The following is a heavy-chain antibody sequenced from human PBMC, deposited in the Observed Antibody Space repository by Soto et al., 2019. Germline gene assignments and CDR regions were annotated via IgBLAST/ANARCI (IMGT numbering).Heavy chain of an antibody. J-gene: IGHJ4*02. V-gene: IGHV3-30-3*01. CDR1: GFNFRSNA. Sequence: QVHLVESGGGVVQPGRSLRLSCVVSGFNFRSNAMHWVRQVPGKGLEWVAIISDDGSIEYYADSVKGRFTISRDNSKNKVYLQMNRLSFEDTAVYYCAKALDTAMDPLDYWGQGTLVTVSS. CDR2: ISDDGSIE. D-gene: IGHD5-18*01. CDR3: AKALDTAMDPLDY.